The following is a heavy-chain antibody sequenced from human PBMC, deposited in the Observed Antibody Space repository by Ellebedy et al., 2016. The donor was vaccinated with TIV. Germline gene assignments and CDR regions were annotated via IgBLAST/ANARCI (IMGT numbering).Heavy chain of an antibody. J-gene: IGHJ4*02. Sequence: GESLKISXAASGFTFSNYVINWVRQAPGKGLEWVSAIDTDGGTTFYADSVKGRFTISRDNSKNTLYLQMNSLGADDTAVYYCAKDSTPPDAYPLDSWGQGTQVTVSS. V-gene: IGHV3-23*01. CDR1: GFTFSNYV. CDR2: IDTDGGTT. CDR3: AKDSTPPDAYPLDS. D-gene: IGHD2-15*01.